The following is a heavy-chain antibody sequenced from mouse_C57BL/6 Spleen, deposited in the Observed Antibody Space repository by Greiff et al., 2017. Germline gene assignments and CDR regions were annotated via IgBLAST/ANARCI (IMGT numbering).Heavy chain of an antibody. CDR2: ISYDGSN. Sequence: EVQLQQSGPGLVKPSQSLSLTCSVTGYSITSGYYWNWIRQFPGNKLEWMGYISYDGSNNYNPSLKNRISITRETSKNQFFLKLNSVTTEDTATYYCARDGYDVNYAMDYWGQGTSVTVSS. V-gene: IGHV3-6*01. CDR3: ARDGYDVNYAMDY. CDR1: GYSITSGYY. D-gene: IGHD2-2*01. J-gene: IGHJ4*01.